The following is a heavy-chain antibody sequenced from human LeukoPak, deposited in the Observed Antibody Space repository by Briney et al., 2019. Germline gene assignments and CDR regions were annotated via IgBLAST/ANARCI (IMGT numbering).Heavy chain of an antibody. CDR3: ARDYCSGGSCYSYFDY. J-gene: IGHJ4*02. Sequence: SETLSLTCAVYGGSFSGYYWSWIRQPPGKGLEWIGYIYSTGSTDYNPSLKSRVTISVDTSKNQFSLKLSSVTAADTAVYYCARDYCSGGSCYSYFDYWGQGTLVTVSS. D-gene: IGHD2-15*01. CDR1: GGSFSGYY. CDR2: IYSTGST. V-gene: IGHV4-59*01.